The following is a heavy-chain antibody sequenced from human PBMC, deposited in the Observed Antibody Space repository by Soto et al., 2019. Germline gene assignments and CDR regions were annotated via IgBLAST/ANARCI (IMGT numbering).Heavy chain of an antibody. Sequence: PGESLKISFKGSGYSFAGYWIGWVRQMPGKGLDWMGVIYPGDSDTRYSPSFHGQVTISADKSISTAYLQWSSLKASDTAMYFCARLPGVRGVFDGFNVWGQGTMVTVSS. V-gene: IGHV5-51*01. CDR3: ARLPGVRGVFDGFNV. CDR2: IYPGDSDT. D-gene: IGHD3-10*01. CDR1: GYSFAGYW. J-gene: IGHJ3*01.